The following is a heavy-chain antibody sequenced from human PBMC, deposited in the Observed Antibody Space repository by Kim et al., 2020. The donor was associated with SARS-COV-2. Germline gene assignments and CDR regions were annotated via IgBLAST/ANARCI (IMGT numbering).Heavy chain of an antibody. V-gene: IGHV3-30*02. CDR3: AKSRSGSYLSPLDY. J-gene: IGHJ4*02. Sequence: ADSVKGRFTISRDNSKNTLYLQRNSLRAEDTAVYYCAKSRSGSYLSPLDYWGQGTLVTVSS. D-gene: IGHD1-26*01.